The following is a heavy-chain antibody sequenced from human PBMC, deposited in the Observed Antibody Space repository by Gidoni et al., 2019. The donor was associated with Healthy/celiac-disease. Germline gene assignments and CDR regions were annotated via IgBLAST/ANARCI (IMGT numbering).Heavy chain of an antibody. Sequence: QVQLVESGGGVVQPWRSLRLSCAAPGFTFSSYAMHWVRQAPGKGLEWVAVMSYDGSNKYYADSVKGRFTISRDNSKNTLYLQMNSLRAEDTAVYYCARGKGIAVAGLPTDYWGQGTLVTVSS. CDR1: GFTFSSYA. D-gene: IGHD6-19*01. CDR2: MSYDGSNK. CDR3: ARGKGIAVAGLPTDY. V-gene: IGHV3-30*04. J-gene: IGHJ4*02.